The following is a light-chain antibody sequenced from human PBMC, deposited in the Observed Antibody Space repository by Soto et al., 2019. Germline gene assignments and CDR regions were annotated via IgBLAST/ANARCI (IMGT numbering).Light chain of an antibody. CDR3: EHYESSPDT. V-gene: IGKV3-20*01. Sequence: EIVLTQSPGTLSLSPGEGAILSCRASQSLTTSHLAWYQQKPGQAPRLLIYGASNRATGIPDRFSGSGSGTDSTLTINIPEPEDFAVDSGEHYESSPDTVGHGTELDI. J-gene: IGKJ2*01. CDR2: GAS. CDR1: QSLTTSH.